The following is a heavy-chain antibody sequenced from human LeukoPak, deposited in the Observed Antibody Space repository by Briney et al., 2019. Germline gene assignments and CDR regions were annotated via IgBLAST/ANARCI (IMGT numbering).Heavy chain of an antibody. Sequence: SETLSLTCTVFGGSISSYGYFWGWIRQPPGKGLEWIGSSSYSGTAYYNPSLKSRVTISVDTSKTQFPLKLSSVTAADTAVYYCARPSLGPTGVDFWGQGTLVTVSS. D-gene: IGHD1-26*01. J-gene: IGHJ4*02. CDR1: GGSISSYGYF. CDR3: ARPSLGPTGVDF. CDR2: SSYSGTA. V-gene: IGHV4-39*01.